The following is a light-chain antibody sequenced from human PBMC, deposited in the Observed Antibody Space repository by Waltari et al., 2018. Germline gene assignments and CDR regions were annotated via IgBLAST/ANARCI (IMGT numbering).Light chain of an antibody. CDR2: DAS. CDR1: QSVSSY. CDR3: QQRSNWPIT. V-gene: IGKV3-11*01. J-gene: IGKJ5*01. Sequence: SCRASQSVSSYLAWYQQKPGQAPRLLIYDASNRATGIPARFSGSGSGTDFTLTISRLEPEDFAVYYCQQRSNWPITFGQGTRLEIK.